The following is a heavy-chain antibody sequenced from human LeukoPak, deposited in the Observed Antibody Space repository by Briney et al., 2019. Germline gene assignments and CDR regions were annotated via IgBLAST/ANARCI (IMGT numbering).Heavy chain of an antibody. CDR1: GFTFSSYA. D-gene: IGHD6-19*01. J-gene: IGHJ4*02. CDR2: ISGSGGST. V-gene: IGHV3-23*01. CDR3: AKYLYSSDLSTPSDY. Sequence: PGGSLRLSCAASGFTFSSYAMSWVRQAPGKGLEWVSAISGSGGSTYYADSVKGRFTISRDNSKNTLYLQMNSLRAEDTAVYYCAKYLYSSDLSTPSDYWGQGTLVTVSS.